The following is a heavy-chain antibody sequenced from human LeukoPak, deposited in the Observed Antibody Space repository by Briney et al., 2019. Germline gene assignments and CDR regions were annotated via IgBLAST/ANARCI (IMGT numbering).Heavy chain of an antibody. CDR1: GDSISSYF. Sequence: SETLSLTCTVSGDSISSYFWSWIRQPPGKGLEWIGYFHDSGSANYNPSLKSRITMSVDTSKNQFSLKLRSVTAADTAVYYCARDSHSVDTATPRGFDPWGQGTLVTVSS. J-gene: IGHJ5*02. CDR3: ARDSHSVDTATPRGFDP. V-gene: IGHV4-59*01. CDR2: FHDSGSA. D-gene: IGHD2-15*01.